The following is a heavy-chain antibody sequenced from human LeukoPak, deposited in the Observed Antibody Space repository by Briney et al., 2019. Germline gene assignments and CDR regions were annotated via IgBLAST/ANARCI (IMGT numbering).Heavy chain of an antibody. V-gene: IGHV4-59*12. Sequence: SETLSLTCTVSGGSISSYYWSWIRQPPGKGLEWIGYIYYSGSTNYNPSLKSRVTISVDTSKNQFSLKLSSVTAADTAVYYCAREHGRGATFDYWGQGTLVTVSS. CDR2: IYYSGST. CDR1: GGSISSYY. D-gene: IGHD3-10*02. CDR3: AREHGRGATFDY. J-gene: IGHJ4*02.